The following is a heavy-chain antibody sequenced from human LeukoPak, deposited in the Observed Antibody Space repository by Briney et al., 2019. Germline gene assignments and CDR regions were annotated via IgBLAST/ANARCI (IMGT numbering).Heavy chain of an antibody. CDR3: ASSHDSSGND. D-gene: IGHD3-22*01. CDR2: INQDGSAK. J-gene: IGHJ4*02. CDR1: GFTFSSYG. V-gene: IGHV3-7*01. Sequence: PGGSLRLSCAASGFTFSSYGMHWVRQAPGKGLEWVANINQDGSAKYYVDSVKGRFTISRDNAKNSLWLQMNSLRDEDTAVYYCASSHDSSGNDWGQGTLLTVSS.